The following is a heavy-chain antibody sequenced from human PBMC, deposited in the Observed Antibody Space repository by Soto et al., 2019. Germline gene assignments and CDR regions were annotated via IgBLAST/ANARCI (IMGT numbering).Heavy chain of an antibody. CDR3: ARTLGIATAGSHY. CDR1: GFTFSSYA. D-gene: IGHD6-13*01. V-gene: IGHV3-30-3*01. J-gene: IGHJ4*02. Sequence: QVQLVESGGGVVQPGRSLRLSCAASGFTFSSYAMHWVRQAPGKGLEWVAVISHDGSNKYYADSVKGRFTISRDNSKNPLDLQMNSLGPEDTAVYYCARTLGIATAGSHYWGQGSLVTVSS. CDR2: ISHDGSNK.